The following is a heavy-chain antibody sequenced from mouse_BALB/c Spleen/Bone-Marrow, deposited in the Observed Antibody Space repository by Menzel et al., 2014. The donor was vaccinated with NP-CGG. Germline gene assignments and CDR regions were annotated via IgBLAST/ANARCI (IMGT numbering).Heavy chain of an antibody. Sequence: EVKLMESGGDLVKPGGSLKLSWVASGFTFSSYGMSWVRQTPDKRLEWVATISSGGSYTYYPDSVKGRFTISRDNAKNPLYLQMSSLKSEDTAMYYCGRNYYGSSYYFDYWGQGTTLTVSS. CDR2: ISSGGSYT. D-gene: IGHD1-1*01. J-gene: IGHJ2*01. CDR3: GRNYYGSSYYFDY. CDR1: GFTFSSYG. V-gene: IGHV5-6*01.